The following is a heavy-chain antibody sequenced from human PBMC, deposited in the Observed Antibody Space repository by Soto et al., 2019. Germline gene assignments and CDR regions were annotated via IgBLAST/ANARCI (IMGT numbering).Heavy chain of an antibody. CDR1: GFTFSSYG. J-gene: IGHJ5*02. CDR3: ARDKEYYDILTGYSRFGWFDP. Sequence: QVQLVESGGGVVQPGRSLRLSCAASGFTFSSYGMHWVRQAPGKGLEWVAVIWYDGSNKYYADSVKGRFTISRDNSKNTLYLQMNSLRAEDTAVYYCARDKEYYDILTGYSRFGWFDPWGQGTLVTVSS. D-gene: IGHD3-9*01. CDR2: IWYDGSNK. V-gene: IGHV3-33*01.